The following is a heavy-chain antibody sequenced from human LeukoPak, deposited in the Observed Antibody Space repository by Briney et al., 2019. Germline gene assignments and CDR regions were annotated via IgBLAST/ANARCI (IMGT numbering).Heavy chain of an antibody. CDR3: ARDRVNWNDVGGLFDY. CDR1: GFTVSSNY. V-gene: IGHV3-53*01. D-gene: IGHD1-1*01. Sequence: GGSLRLSCAASGFTVSSNYMSWVRQAPGKGLEWVSLIYSGGRTSYADSVKGRFTFSRDNSKNTLYLQMISLRAEDTAVYYCARDRVNWNDVGGLFDYWGQGTLVTVSS. J-gene: IGHJ4*02. CDR2: IYSGGRT.